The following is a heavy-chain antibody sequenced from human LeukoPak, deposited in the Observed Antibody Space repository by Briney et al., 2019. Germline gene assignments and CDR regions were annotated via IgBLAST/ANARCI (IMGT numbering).Heavy chain of an antibody. J-gene: IGHJ4*02. Sequence: PGGSLRLSCAASGFTFSSYAMSWVRQAPGKGLEWVSAISGSGGSTYCADSVKGRFTISRDNSKNTLYLQMNSLRAEDTAVYYCARRAAEYSHPYDYWGQGTLVTVSS. CDR1: GFTFSSYA. CDR3: ARRAAEYSHPYDY. CDR2: ISGSGGST. V-gene: IGHV3-23*01. D-gene: IGHD2-15*01.